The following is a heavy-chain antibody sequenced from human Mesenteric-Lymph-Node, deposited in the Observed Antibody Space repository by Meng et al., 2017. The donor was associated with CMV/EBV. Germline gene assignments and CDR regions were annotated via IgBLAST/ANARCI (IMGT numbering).Heavy chain of an antibody. Sequence: GESLKISCAASGFTFSDYYMSWIRQAPGKGLEWVSYISSSGSTIYYADSVKGRFTISRDNAKNSLYLQMNSLRAEDTAVYYCARDYDFWREDGMDVWGQGTTVTVSS. CDR1: GFTFSDYY. CDR3: ARDYDFWREDGMDV. J-gene: IGHJ6*02. V-gene: IGHV3-11*04. D-gene: IGHD3-3*01. CDR2: ISSSGSTI.